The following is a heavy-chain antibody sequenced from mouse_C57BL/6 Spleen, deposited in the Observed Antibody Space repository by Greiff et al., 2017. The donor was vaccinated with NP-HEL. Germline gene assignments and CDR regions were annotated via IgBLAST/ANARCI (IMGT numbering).Heavy chain of an antibody. D-gene: IGHD1-1*01. CDR1: GFTFSSYA. J-gene: IGHJ3*01. CDR3: ARDYGSSPWFAY. Sequence: EVKLVESGGGLVKPGGSLKLSCAASGFTFSSYAMSWVRQTPEKRLEWVATISDGGSYTYYPDNVKGRFTISRDNAKNNLYLQMSHLKSEDTAMYYCARDYGSSPWFAYWGQGTLVTVSA. V-gene: IGHV5-4*01. CDR2: ISDGGSYT.